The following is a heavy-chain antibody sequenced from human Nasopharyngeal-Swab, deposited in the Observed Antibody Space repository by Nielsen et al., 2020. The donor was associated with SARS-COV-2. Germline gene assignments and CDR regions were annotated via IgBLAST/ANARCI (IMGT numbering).Heavy chain of an antibody. CDR3: ARCSGWYRRNDY. J-gene: IGHJ4*02. V-gene: IGHV4-4*02. D-gene: IGHD6-19*01. CDR2: IYHSGRT. Sequence: VRQAPGKGLEWGGDIYHSGRTNYNPSLKSRVTISVDKCKNQFSLKQSSVTAADTAVYYCARCSGWYRRNDYWGQGTLVTVSS.